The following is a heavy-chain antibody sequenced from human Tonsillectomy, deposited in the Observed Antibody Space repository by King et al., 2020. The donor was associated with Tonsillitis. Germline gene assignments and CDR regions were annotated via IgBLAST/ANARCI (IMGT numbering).Heavy chain of an antibody. V-gene: IGHV4-34*01. Sequence: VQLQQWGAGLLKPSETLSLTCAVYGGSFSGYYWSWIRQPPGKGLEWIGEINHSGSTNYNPSLKSRVTISVDTSKNQFSLKLSSVTAADTAVYYCARGGDCMIVVAFDYWGQGTLVTVSS. CDR3: ARGGDCMIVVAFDY. J-gene: IGHJ4*02. CDR1: GGSFSGYY. CDR2: INHSGST. D-gene: IGHD3-22*01.